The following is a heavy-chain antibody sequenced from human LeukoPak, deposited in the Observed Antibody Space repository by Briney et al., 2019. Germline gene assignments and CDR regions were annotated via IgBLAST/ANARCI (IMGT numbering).Heavy chain of an antibody. CDR2: INHSGST. CDR1: GGSFSGYY. Sequence: SETLSLTCAVYGGSFSGYYWSWIRQPPGKGLEWIGEINHSGSTNYNPSLKSRVTISVDTSKNQFSLKLSSVTAADTAVYYCARPKAGYSSTDAFDIWGQGTEVTVSS. CDR3: ARPKAGYSSTDAFDI. J-gene: IGHJ3*02. D-gene: IGHD6-19*01. V-gene: IGHV4-34*01.